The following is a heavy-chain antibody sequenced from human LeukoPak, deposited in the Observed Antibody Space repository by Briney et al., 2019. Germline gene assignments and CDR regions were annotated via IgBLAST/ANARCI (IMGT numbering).Heavy chain of an antibody. CDR2: VHLSGAS. J-gene: IGHJ4*02. D-gene: IGHD1-26*01. CDR3: TRESGAFSPFGF. CDR1: GGSILTTNW. Sequence: SETLSLTCAVAGGSILTTNWWSWVRQPPGKGLEWIGEVHLSGASNYNPSLKSRVNMSIDKSKNQLSLELTSVTAADTAIYYCTRESGAFSPFGFWGQGTLVTVSS. V-gene: IGHV4-4*02.